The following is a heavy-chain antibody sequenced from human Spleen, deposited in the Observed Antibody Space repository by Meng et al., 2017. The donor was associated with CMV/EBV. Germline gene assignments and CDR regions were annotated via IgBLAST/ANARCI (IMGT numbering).Heavy chain of an antibody. CDR2: INPNSGGS. J-gene: IGHJ4*02. Sequence: ASVKVSCKASGYTFTDHYMHWVRQAPGQGLEWMGWINPNSGGSNYAQKFQGRVTMTTDTSTSTAYMELRSLKSDDTAVYYCARDEEYYDRSGYYPFDYWGQGTLVTVSS. CDR1: GYTFTDHY. CDR3: ARDEEYYDRSGYYPFDY. V-gene: IGHV1-2*02. D-gene: IGHD3-22*01.